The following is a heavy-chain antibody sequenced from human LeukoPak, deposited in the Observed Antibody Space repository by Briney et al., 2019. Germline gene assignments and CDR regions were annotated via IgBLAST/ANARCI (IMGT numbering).Heavy chain of an antibody. CDR2: IIPILGIA. J-gene: IGHJ4*02. V-gene: IGHV1-69*04. Sequence: ASVKVSCKASGGTFSSYAISWVRQAPGQGLEWMGRIIPILGIANYAQKFQGRVTITADKSTSTAYMELSSLRSEDTAVYHCASDTVRSYWGQGTLVTVSS. CDR3: ASDTVRSY. D-gene: IGHD3-3*01. CDR1: GGTFSSYA.